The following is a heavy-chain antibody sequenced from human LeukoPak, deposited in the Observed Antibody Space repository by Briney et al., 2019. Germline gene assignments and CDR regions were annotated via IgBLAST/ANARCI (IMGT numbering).Heavy chain of an antibody. D-gene: IGHD1-26*01. CDR1: GFTFSNYA. CDR3: AKGGPWEVLNY. J-gene: IGHJ4*02. CDR2: ISGSGGAT. Sequence: GGSLRLSCAASGFTFSNYAMTWVRQAPGKGLEWVSTISGSGGATYYADSVKGRFTISRDNSKNTLYLQMTSLGAEDTAVYYCAKGGPWEVLNYWGQGTLVTVSS. V-gene: IGHV3-23*01.